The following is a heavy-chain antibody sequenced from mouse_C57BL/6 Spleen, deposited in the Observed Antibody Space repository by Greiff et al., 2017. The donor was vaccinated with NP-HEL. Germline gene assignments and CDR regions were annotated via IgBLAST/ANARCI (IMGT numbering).Heavy chain of an antibody. D-gene: IGHD2-4*01. CDR3: ARHGYDYDRAMDY. CDR1: GFSLTSYG. CDR2: IWSDGST. Sequence: VQLQESGPGLVAPSQSLSITCTVSGFSLTSYGVHWVRQPPGKGLEWMVVIWSDGSTTYNSALKSRLSISKENSKSQVFLKRNSLQTDDTAMYYCARHGYDYDRAMDYWGQGTSVTVSS. J-gene: IGHJ4*01. V-gene: IGHV2-6-1*01.